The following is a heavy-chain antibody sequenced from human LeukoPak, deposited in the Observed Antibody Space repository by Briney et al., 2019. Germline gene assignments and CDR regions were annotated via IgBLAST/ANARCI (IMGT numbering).Heavy chain of an antibody. Sequence: SETLSLTCSVSGGSISSCTYSWGWIRQPPGKGLEWIGSFSCSGSTYYNPSLKSRVTISVDTSKSQFSLYMDSVTAADTAVYYCARDWNRYAYWGQGTLVAVSS. V-gene: IGHV4-39*07. J-gene: IGHJ4*02. D-gene: IGHD1-1*01. CDR1: GGSISSCTYS. CDR2: FSCSGST. CDR3: ARDWNRYAY.